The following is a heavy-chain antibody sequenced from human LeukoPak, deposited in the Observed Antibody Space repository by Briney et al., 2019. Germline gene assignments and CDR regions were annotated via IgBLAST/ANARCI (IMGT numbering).Heavy chain of an antibody. CDR3: ARRRGRYSGDAFDI. CDR1: GYRFTSYW. D-gene: IGHD1-26*01. V-gene: IGHV5-51*01. Sequence: GESLKISCKGSGYRFTSYWIGWVRQMPGKGLEWMGFIYPGDSDTRYSPSFQGQVTISADKSMSTAYLQWSSLKASDTAMYYCARRRGRYSGDAFDIWGQGTMVAVSS. J-gene: IGHJ3*02. CDR2: IYPGDSDT.